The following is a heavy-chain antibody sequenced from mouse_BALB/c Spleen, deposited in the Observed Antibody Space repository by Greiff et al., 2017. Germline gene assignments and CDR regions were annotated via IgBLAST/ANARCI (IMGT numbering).Heavy chain of an antibody. Sequence: DVQLVESGPGLVKPSQSLSLTCTVTGYSITSDYAWNWIRQFPGNKLEWMGYISYSGSTSYNPSLKSRISITRDTSKNQFFLQLNSVTTEDTATYYCAREGYYGSRRYFDYWGQGTTLTVSS. J-gene: IGHJ2*01. CDR1: GYSITSDYA. CDR3: AREGYYGSRRYFDY. CDR2: ISYSGST. D-gene: IGHD1-1*01. V-gene: IGHV3-2*02.